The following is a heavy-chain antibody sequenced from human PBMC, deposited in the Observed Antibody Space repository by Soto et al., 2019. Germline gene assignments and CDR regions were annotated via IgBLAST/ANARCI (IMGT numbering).Heavy chain of an antibody. D-gene: IGHD3-22*01. CDR3: ARHLFRGYYDSSGYYTFDY. CDR1: GGSISSSSYY. CDR2: IYYSGST. J-gene: IGHJ4*02. V-gene: IGHV4-39*01. Sequence: SETLYLTCTVSGGSISSSSYYWGWIRQPPGKGLEWIGSIYYSGSTYYNPSLKGRVTISVDTSKNQFSLKLSSVTAADTAVYYCARHLFRGYYDSSGYYTFDYWGQGTLVTVSS.